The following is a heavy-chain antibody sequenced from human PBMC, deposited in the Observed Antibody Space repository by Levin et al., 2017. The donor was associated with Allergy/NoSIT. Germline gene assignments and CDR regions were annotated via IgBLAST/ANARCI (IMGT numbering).Heavy chain of an antibody. J-gene: IGHJ6*02. Sequence: PSGGSLRLSCAASGFTFSSYAMSWVRQAPGKGLEWVSAISGSGGSTYYADSVKGRFTISRDNSKNTLYLQMNSLRAEDTAVYYCAKRVASYCSNGVCSYYYYYDYGMDGWGQGTTVTVSS. D-gene: IGHD2-8*01. CDR3: AKRVASYCSNGVCSYYYYYDYGMDG. CDR1: GFTFSSYA. V-gene: IGHV3-23*01. CDR2: ISGSGGST.